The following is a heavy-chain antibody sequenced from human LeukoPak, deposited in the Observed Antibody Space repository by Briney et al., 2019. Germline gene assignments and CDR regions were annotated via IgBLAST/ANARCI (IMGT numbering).Heavy chain of an antibody. CDR2: INQGGSER. V-gene: IGHV3-7*01. CDR1: GFSFSDSW. Sequence: PGGSLRLSCVGSGFSFSDSWMTWVRRAPGKGLEWVANINQGGSERNHVDSVEGRFTISRDDARTSLFLQMNSLRAEDTGVYYCGRGDGYLVDHWGQGTLVTVST. J-gene: IGHJ4*02. D-gene: IGHD5-24*01. CDR3: GRGDGYLVDH.